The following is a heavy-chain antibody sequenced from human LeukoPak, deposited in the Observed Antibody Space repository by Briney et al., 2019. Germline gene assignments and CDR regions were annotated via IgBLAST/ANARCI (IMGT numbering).Heavy chain of an antibody. CDR1: GGSFSGYY. J-gene: IGHJ5*02. D-gene: IGHD3-10*01. CDR2: IHYTGST. Sequence: SETLSLTCAVYGGSFSGYYWSWIRQSPGKGLECIGYIHYTGSTNYNPSLKSRVTVSVETSKNQFSLKLKSVTAADTAVYYCARGGYYGSGDDFRFDPWGQGTLVTVSS. CDR3: ARGGYYGSGDDFRFDP. V-gene: IGHV4-59*01.